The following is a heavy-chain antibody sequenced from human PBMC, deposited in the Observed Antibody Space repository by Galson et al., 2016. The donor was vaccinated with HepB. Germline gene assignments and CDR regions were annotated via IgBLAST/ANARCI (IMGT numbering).Heavy chain of an antibody. J-gene: IGHJ5*01. CDR3: NPLRGKVITHGYYYFYYEFDL. CDR2: IKSKSDGATT. V-gene: IGHV3-15*07. CDR1: GFAFSNAW. Sequence: SLRLSCAASGFAFSNAWMNWVRQAPGKGLEWVGRIKSKSDGATTDYAAPVKGRFVISRDDSKNTLYLQMNSLKTEDTAVYYCNPLRGKVITHGYYYFYYEFDLWGQGTMVTVSS. D-gene: IGHD3-22*01.